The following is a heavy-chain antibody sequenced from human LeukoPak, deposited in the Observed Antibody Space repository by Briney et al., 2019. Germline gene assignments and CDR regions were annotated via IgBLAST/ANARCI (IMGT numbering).Heavy chain of an antibody. V-gene: IGHV4-4*07. CDR1: GGSINSYY. D-gene: IGHD6-13*01. CDR3: ARDPGIAAADSYYFDY. CDR2: IYTSGST. J-gene: IGHJ4*02. Sequence: SETLSLTCTVSGGSINSYYWSWIRQPAGKGLEWIGRIYTSGSTNYNPSLKSRVTMSVDTSKNQFSLKLSSVTAADTAVYYCARDPGIAAADSYYFDYWGQGTLVTVSS.